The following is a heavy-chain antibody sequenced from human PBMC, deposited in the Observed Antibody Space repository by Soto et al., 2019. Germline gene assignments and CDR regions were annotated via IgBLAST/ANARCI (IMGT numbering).Heavy chain of an antibody. Sequence: QVQLVESGGGVVQPGRSLRLSCAASGFSISTYTIHWVRQAPGKGLEWAAVMTYDGYNEYYAGSVKGRFTVSRDNSKNTLYLQMNSLRPEDTAVYYCASRSVPGYSYGEGFDYWGQGTLVTVSS. J-gene: IGHJ4*02. D-gene: IGHD5-18*01. CDR1: GFSISTYT. V-gene: IGHV3-30-3*01. CDR2: MTYDGYNE. CDR3: ASRSVPGYSYGEGFDY.